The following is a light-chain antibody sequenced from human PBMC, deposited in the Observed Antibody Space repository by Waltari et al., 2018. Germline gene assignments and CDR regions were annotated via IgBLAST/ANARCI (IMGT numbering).Light chain of an antibody. V-gene: IGKV4-1*01. CDR1: QSVLYSANNRNY. J-gene: IGKJ3*01. CDR3: QQYYSPFT. Sequence: DIAMTQSPDSLAVSLGERAIINCKSSQSVLYSANNRNYLAWYQQKPGQPPKLLIFWASTRESGVPDRFSGSGSGTDFTLTISSLQAEDVAVYYCQQYYSPFTFGPGTKVDIK. CDR2: WAS.